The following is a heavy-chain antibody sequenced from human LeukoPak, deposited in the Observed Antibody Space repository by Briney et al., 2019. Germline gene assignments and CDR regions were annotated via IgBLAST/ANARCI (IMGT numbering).Heavy chain of an antibody. J-gene: IGHJ3*02. CDR1: GGTFSSYA. CDR3: ASDELGRDGYNYLDAFDI. D-gene: IGHD5-24*01. CDR2: IIPIFGTA. Sequence: SVKVSCKASGGTFSSYAISWVRQAPGQGLEWLGGIIPIFGTANYAQKFQGRVTITTDESTSTAYMELSSLRSEDTAVYYCASDELGRDGYNYLDAFDIWGQGTMVTVSS. V-gene: IGHV1-69*05.